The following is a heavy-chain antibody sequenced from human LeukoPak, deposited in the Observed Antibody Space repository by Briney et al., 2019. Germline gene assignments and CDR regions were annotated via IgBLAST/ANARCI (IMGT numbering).Heavy chain of an antibody. V-gene: IGHV3-64*01. CDR3: ARGGGSYGMDV. CDR2: ISSNGGST. CDR1: GFTFSSYA. J-gene: IGHJ6*02. Sequence: GSLRLSCAASGFTFSSYAMHWVRQAPGKGLEYVSAISSNGGSTYYANSVKGRFTISRDNSKNTLYLQMGSLRAEDMAVYYCARGGGSYGMDVWGQGTTVTVSS.